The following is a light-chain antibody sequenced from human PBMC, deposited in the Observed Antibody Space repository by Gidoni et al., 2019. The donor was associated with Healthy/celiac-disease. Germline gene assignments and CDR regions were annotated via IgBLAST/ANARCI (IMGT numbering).Light chain of an antibody. J-gene: IGKJ1*01. CDR1: QSVSSSY. CDR2: GAS. CDR3: QQYGSSPPWT. Sequence: EIVLTQSPGTLSLSPGERATLSCRASQSVSSSYLAWYQQKPGQAPRILIYGASSRATGIPDRFSGSGSGTDFTLTISRLEPEDFAVYYCQQYGSSPPWTLGQGTKVEIK. V-gene: IGKV3-20*01.